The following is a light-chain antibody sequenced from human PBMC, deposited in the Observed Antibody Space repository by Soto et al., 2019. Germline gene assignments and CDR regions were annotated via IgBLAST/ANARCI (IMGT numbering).Light chain of an antibody. CDR1: SSDIGAYNY. CDR2: EVS. CDR3: CSYASNNRGV. J-gene: IGLJ1*01. V-gene: IGLV2-14*01. Sequence: QAVVTQPASVSGSPGQSITISCTGTSSDIGAYNYVSWYQHHPGKAPKLMIYEVSNRPSGVSSRFSGSKSGNTASLTISGLQAEDEADYYCCSYASNNRGVFGTGTKLTVL.